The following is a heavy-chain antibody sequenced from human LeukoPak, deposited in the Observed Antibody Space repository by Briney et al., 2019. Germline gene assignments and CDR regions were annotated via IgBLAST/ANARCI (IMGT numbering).Heavy chain of an antibody. CDR3: ARGTVTRPYYFDY. V-gene: IGHV4-38-2*02. D-gene: IGHD4-17*01. CDR1: GDSITSGYY. J-gene: IGHJ4*02. CDR2: LYHSGGP. Sequence: SETLSLTCSVTGDSITSGYYWGWIRQFPRKGLEWIGSLYHSGGPHYNPSLKSRVTISVDTSKNQFSLKLRSVTAADTAVYYCARGTVTRPYYFDYWGQGTLVTVSS.